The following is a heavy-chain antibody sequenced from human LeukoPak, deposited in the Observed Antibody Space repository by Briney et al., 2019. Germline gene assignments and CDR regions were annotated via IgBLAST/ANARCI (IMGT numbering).Heavy chain of an antibody. CDR1: GGTFSSYA. J-gene: IGHJ6*03. D-gene: IGHD1-26*01. CDR3: ACQIEVGATRRGFYCYMDV. CDR2: IIPMFGTA. V-gene: IGHV1-69*06. Sequence: ASVKVSCKASGGTFSSYAISWVRQAPGQGLEWMGGIIPMFGTANYAQKIQGRVTITADKSTSTAYMELSSLRSEDTAVYYCACQIEVGATRRGFYCYMDVWGKGTTVTVSS.